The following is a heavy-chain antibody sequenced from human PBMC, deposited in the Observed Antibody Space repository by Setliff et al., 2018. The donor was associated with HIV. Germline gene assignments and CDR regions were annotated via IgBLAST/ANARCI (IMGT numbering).Heavy chain of an antibody. CDR1: GVTYNDHF. CDR3: ALMLRGIPF. CDR2: SRSKSEGYAT. Sequence: PGESLKISCAVSGVTYNDHFMDWVRQAPGKGLEWLGRSRSKSEGYATYYAASVKDRFIISRDESKTALFLQMNSLRTEDAAISYCALMLRGIPFWGRGTLVTVSS. V-gene: IGHV3-72*01. J-gene: IGHJ4*02. D-gene: IGHD3-10*01.